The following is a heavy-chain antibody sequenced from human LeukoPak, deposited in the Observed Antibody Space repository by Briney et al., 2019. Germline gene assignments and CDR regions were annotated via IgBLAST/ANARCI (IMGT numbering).Heavy chain of an antibody. V-gene: IGHV3-7*03. CDR2: IKQDGSEK. CDR1: GFTFSSYW. Sequence: GGSLRLSCAASGFTFSSYWMSWVRQAPGKGLEWVANIKQDGSEKNYVDSVKGRFTISRDNAKNSLYLQMNSLRAEDTAVYYCAKDPNYYDFWSGYLDYWGQGTLVSVSS. CDR3: AKDPNYYDFWSGYLDY. D-gene: IGHD3-3*01. J-gene: IGHJ4*02.